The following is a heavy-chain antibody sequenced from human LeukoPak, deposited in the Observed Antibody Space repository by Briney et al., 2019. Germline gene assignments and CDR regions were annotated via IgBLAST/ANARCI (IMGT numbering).Heavy chain of an antibody. V-gene: IGHV3-11*01. CDR1: GLTFNDYS. CDR3: ASLYYGAADY. J-gene: IGHJ4*02. Sequence: GGSLRLSCAASGLTFNDYSMSWIRQAPGKGLEWVSYINSRGKTIYYADSVKGRYTISRDNAKSSLYLQMNSLRAEDTAVYYCASLYYGAADYWGQGTLVTVSS. CDR2: INSRGKTI. D-gene: IGHD4-17*01.